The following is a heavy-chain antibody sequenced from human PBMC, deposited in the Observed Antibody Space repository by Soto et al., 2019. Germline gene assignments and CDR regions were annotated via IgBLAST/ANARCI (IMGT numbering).Heavy chain of an antibody. CDR1: GFTFSSYW. CDR2: INSDGSST. CDR3: ARQGITGTTRDLC. V-gene: IGHV3-74*01. J-gene: IGHJ4*02. Sequence: EVQLVESGGGLVQPGGSLRLSCAASGFTFSSYWMHWVRQAPGKGLVWVSRINSDGSSTSYADAVKGRFTISRDNAKNTLYLQMNRLRAEDTAVYYGARQGITGTTRDLCWGQGTLVTVSS. D-gene: IGHD1-20*01.